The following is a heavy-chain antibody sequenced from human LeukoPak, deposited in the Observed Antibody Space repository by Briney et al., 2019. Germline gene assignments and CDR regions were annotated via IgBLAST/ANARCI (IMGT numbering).Heavy chain of an antibody. CDR1: GYTFTGYY. V-gene: IGHV1-8*02. J-gene: IGHJ4*02. CDR2: MNPNSGNT. Sequence: GASVKVSCKASGYTFTGYYMHWVRQAPGQGLEWMGWMNPNSGNTGYAQKFQGRVTMTRNTSISTAYMGLSSLRSEDTAVYYCARGRYAYRGDYGDYWGQGTLVTVSS. D-gene: IGHD4-17*01. CDR3: ARGRYAYRGDYGDY.